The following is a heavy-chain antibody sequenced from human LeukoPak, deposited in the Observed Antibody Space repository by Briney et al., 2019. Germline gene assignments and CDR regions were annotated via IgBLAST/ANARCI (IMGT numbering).Heavy chain of an antibody. D-gene: IGHD3-22*01. CDR2: INSDGYTT. V-gene: IGHV3-74*01. CDR3: ARDWTYYDSSGYFDY. CDR1: GFTFSSYW. Sequence: PGGSLRLSCAASGFTFSSYWMHWVRQGPGKGLVCVSRINSDGYTTTYADSVKGRFTISRDDAKNTLYPQMNSLRAEDTAVYYCARDWTYYDSSGYFDYWGQGTLVTVSS. J-gene: IGHJ4*02.